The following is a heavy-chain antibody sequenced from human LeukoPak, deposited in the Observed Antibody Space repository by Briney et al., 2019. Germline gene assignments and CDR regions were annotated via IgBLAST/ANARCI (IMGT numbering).Heavy chain of an antibody. CDR1: GYTFTGYY. CDR3: ASSGITGTRGPGYYYYYMDV. Sequence: ASVKVSCKASGYTFTGYYMHWVRQAPGQGLEWMGWINPNSGGTNYAQKFQGRVTMTRDTSISTAYMELSRLKASDTAMYYCASSGITGTRGPGYYYYYMDVWGKGTTVTVSS. D-gene: IGHD1-20*01. J-gene: IGHJ6*03. V-gene: IGHV1-2*02. CDR2: INPNSGGT.